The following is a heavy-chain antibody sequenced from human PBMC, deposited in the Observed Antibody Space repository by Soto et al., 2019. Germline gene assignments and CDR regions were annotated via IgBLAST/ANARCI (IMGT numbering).Heavy chain of an antibody. D-gene: IGHD2-15*01. Sequence: ESLKISCKGSGYSFTSYWISWVRQMPGKGLEWMGRIDPSDSYTNYSPSFQGHVTISADKSISTAYLQWSSLKASDTAMYYCATIPGYCSGGSCYHDFDYWGQGTLVTVSS. J-gene: IGHJ4*02. CDR2: IDPSDSYT. CDR3: ATIPGYCSGGSCYHDFDY. CDR1: GYSFTSYW. V-gene: IGHV5-10-1*01.